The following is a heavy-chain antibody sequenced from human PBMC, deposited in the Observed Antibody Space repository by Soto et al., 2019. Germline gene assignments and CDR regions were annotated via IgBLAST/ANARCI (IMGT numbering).Heavy chain of an antibody. J-gene: IGHJ2*01. Sequence: PGKGLEWIGYIYYSGSTYYNPYLKSRVTISVDTSKNQFSLKLSSVTAADTAVYYCASFFSQAEDGIRDTVPVSAFLLNRSSDL. CDR2: IYYSGST. D-gene: IGHD2-15*01. V-gene: IGHV4-31*02. CDR3: ASFFSQAEDGIRDTVPVSAFLLNRSSDL.